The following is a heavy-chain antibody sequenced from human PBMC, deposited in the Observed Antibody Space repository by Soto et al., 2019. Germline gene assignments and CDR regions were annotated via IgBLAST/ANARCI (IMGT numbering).Heavy chain of an antibody. CDR3: ASYGVHSSSATVYGMDV. CDR1: GGTFSSYT. CDR2: IIPILGIA. J-gene: IGHJ6*02. D-gene: IGHD6-6*01. V-gene: IGHV1-69*02. Sequence: SVKVSCQASGGTFSSYTISWVRQAPGQGLEWMGMIIPILGIANYAQKFQGRVTMTTDKSTSTAYMELSSLRSEDTAVYYCASYGVHSSSATVYGMDVWGQGTTVTVSS.